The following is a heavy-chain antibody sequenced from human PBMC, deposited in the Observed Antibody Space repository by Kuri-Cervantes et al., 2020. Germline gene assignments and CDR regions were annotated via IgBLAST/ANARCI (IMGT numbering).Heavy chain of an antibody. Sequence: GEALKTSCAASGFTFSSHGMSWVRQSPGTGLEWVSSISSSGGSTYYADSAKGRFTISRDNSKNTLYLQMNSLRAEDTAVYYCSRDRDIVVVPARKKRLDALDIWGQGTMVTISS. CDR3: SRDRDIVVVPARKKRLDALDI. D-gene: IGHD2-2*01. J-gene: IGHJ3*02. V-gene: IGHV3-23*01. CDR1: GFTFSSHG. CDR2: ISSSGGST.